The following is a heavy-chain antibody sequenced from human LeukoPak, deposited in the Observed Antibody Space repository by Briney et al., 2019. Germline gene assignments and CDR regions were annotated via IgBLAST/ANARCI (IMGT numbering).Heavy chain of an antibody. CDR2: INWNGGSR. V-gene: IGHV3-20*04. D-gene: IGHD3-22*01. CDR1: GFNFDDYV. J-gene: IGHJ4*02. Sequence: GGSLRLSCAASGFNFDDYVMNWVRQAPGKGLEWVSGINWNGGSRGYADSVKGRFTISRDNAKNSLYLQMNSLRAEDTALYYCARSRHSYDSTGFPHYWGQGTLVTVSS. CDR3: ARSRHSYDSTGFPHY.